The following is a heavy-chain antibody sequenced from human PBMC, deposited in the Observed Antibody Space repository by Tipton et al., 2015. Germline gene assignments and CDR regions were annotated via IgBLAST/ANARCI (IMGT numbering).Heavy chain of an antibody. CDR2: MNHSGST. J-gene: IGHJ4*02. CDR3: ARARGRHGGLFDS. CDR1: GGSLSGYY. D-gene: IGHD4-23*01. Sequence: TLSLTCAVYGGSLSGYYWSWIRQPPGRGLEWIGEMNHSGSTNYNPSLKSRVAISVDTSKNQFSLKMSSVTASDTAVYYCARARGRHGGLFDSWGQGILVTVSS. V-gene: IGHV4-34*01.